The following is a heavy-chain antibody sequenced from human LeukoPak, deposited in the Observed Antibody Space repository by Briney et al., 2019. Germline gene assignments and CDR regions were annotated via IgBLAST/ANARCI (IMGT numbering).Heavy chain of an antibody. D-gene: IGHD3-9*01. CDR2: IYAVDSDT. CDR1: GYSFTSFW. J-gene: IGHJ4*02. Sequence: GESLKISCMGSGYSFTSFWIGWVRQMPGKGLEWMGIIYAVDSDTSTSPSLQGQAPISANKSISTAYLQWSSLKASDTAMYYCARLRYFDWLLIDYWGQGTLVTVSS. CDR3: ARLRYFDWLLIDY. V-gene: IGHV5-51*01.